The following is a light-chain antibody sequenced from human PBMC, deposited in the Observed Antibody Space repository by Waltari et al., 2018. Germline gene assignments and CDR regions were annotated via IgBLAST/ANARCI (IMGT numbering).Light chain of an antibody. CDR1: QSVSRY. Sequence: DIVLSQSPATLSLSPGERAILSCRASQSVSRYLAWYQKRPGQAPRLLIYDASNRSTGIPGRFSGSGSGTDFTLTISSLGPEDFAVYYCLQHSDWPRFTFGPGTKVDIK. V-gene: IGKV3-11*01. CDR2: DAS. J-gene: IGKJ3*01. CDR3: LQHSDWPRFT.